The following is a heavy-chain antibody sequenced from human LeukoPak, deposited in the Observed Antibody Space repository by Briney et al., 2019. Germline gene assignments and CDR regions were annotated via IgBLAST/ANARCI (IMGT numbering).Heavy chain of an antibody. CDR2: MSYDGSKK. J-gene: IGHJ4*02. CDR3: AKDMEYSYGWGGGYFDF. V-gene: IGHV3-30*18. CDR1: GFTFSSYG. D-gene: IGHD5-18*01. Sequence: GGSLRLSCAASGFTFSSYGMHWVRQAPGKGLEWVAVMSYDGSKKYYADSVKDRFTIPRDNTKNTMYLQMNSLRDEDTAVYYCAKDMEYSYGWGGGYFDFWGQGTLVTVSS.